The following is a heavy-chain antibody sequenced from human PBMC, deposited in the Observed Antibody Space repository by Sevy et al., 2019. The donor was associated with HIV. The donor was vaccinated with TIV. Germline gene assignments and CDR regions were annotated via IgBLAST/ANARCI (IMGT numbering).Heavy chain of an antibody. D-gene: IGHD3-3*01. J-gene: IGHJ4*01. CDR2: MIGRGGST. CDR3: AKDVPDQSWYDDFRSGSPCFDY. CDR1: GFTFGNYA. Sequence: GGSLRLSCAASGFTFGNYAMSWVRQAPGKGLEWVSGMIGRGGSTDYSDSVKGRFTISRDNSKNTLCLQMNSLRAEDTAIYYCAKDVPDQSWYDDFRSGSPCFDYWGRGTLVTVSS. V-gene: IGHV3-23*01.